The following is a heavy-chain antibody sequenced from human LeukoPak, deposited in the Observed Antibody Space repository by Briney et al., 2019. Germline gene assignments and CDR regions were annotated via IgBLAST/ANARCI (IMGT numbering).Heavy chain of an antibody. Sequence: ASVKVSCKASGYTFTGYYMHWVRQAPGQGLEWMGWINPNSGDANYAQKFQGRVTMTRDTSISTAYMELSRLRSDDTAVYYCVRDLAAAVWFDPWGQGTLVTVSS. CDR3: VRDLAAAVWFDP. D-gene: IGHD6-13*01. CDR1: GYTFTGYY. V-gene: IGHV1-2*02. J-gene: IGHJ5*02. CDR2: INPNSGDA.